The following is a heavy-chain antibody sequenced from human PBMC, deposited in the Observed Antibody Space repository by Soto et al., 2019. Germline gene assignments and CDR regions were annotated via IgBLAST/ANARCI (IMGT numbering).Heavy chain of an antibody. D-gene: IGHD2-2*01. Sequence: QVQLQESGPGLVKPSETLSLTCTVSGGSINNNYWSWIRQPPGKGLDWIGYIYSSGSTKYNPSLRSRVTISLDTSKNQFSLKLSSVTAADTAVYYCARGYTSHDYWGQGTLVTVSS. V-gene: IGHV4-59*01. J-gene: IGHJ4*02. CDR3: ARGYTSHDY. CDR1: GGSINNNY. CDR2: IYSSGST.